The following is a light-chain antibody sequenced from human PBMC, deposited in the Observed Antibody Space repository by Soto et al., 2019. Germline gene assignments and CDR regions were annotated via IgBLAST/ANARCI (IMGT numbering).Light chain of an antibody. CDR3: QQYNNWPTWT. CDR2: DAS. Sequence: EIVMTQSPSTLSVSPGDRATLSCRASQSVSSNLAWYQQKPGQAPRLLIYDASTRATGIPARFSGSGSGTEFTLTISSLQSEDFAVYYCQQYNNWPTWTFGQGTKVEIK. J-gene: IGKJ1*01. V-gene: IGKV3-15*01. CDR1: QSVSSN.